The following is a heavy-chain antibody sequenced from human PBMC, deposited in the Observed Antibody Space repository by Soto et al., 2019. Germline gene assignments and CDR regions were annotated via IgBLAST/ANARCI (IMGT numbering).Heavy chain of an antibody. CDR3: ARILRQYSSGGGGHYYFGY. D-gene: IGHD6-19*01. CDR2: IFSNDEK. CDR1: GFSLSNARMG. V-gene: IGHV2-26*01. J-gene: IGHJ4*02. Sequence: SGPTLVNPTETLTLTCTVSGFSLSNARMGVSWIRQPPGKALEWLAHIFSNDEKSYSTSLKSRLTISKDTSKSQVVLTVTNMDPVDTATYYCARILRQYSSGGGGHYYFGYWGQGTLVTVSS.